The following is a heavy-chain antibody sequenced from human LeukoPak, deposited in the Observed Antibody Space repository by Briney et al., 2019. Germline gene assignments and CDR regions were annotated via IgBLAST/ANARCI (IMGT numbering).Heavy chain of an antibody. CDR1: GYSFTTSW. J-gene: IGHJ1*01. D-gene: IGHD3-10*01. Sequence: GESLKISCKVSGYSFTTSWIAWVRQKPGKGLEWMGIIYPDDSDTRYSPSFQGQVTISADKYISTAYLQWSSLEASDTAMYYCARQREGSYASGSYPLKHWGQGTLVTVSS. CDR2: IYPDDSDT. V-gene: IGHV5-51*01. CDR3: ARQREGSYASGSYPLKH.